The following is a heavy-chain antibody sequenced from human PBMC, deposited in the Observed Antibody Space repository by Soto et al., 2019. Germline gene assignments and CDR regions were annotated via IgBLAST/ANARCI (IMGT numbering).Heavy chain of an antibody. V-gene: IGHV4-34*01. Sequence: QVQLQQWGAGLLKPSETLSLTCAVYGGSFSGYYWSWIRQPPGKGLEWIVEINHSRSTNYNPSLKSRVTISVDTSKNQFSLKLTAVTAADTAVYYCVRRDDTNCFDPWGEGTLWTVAS. D-gene: IGHD1-1*01. CDR3: VRRDDTNCFDP. J-gene: IGHJ5*02. CDR2: INHSRST. CDR1: GGSFSGYY.